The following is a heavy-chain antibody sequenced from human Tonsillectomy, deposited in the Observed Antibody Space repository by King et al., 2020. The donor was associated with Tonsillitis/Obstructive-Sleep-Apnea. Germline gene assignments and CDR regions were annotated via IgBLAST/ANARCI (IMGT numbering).Heavy chain of an antibody. V-gene: IGHV5-51*01. CDR2: IFPGDSDT. CDR1: GYSFSSYW. D-gene: IGHD6-19*01. Sequence: QLVQSGAEVKKSGESLKISCKGSGYSFSSYWIVWVRQMPGKGLEWMGIIFPGDSDTRYSPSFQGHVTISADRSISTAYLQWRSLKASDTAMYYCARTGVDVAVNDYWGQGTLVTVSS. CDR3: ARTGVDVAVNDY. J-gene: IGHJ4*02.